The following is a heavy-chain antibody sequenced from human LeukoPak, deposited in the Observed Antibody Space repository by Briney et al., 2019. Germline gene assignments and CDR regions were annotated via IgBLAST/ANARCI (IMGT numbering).Heavy chain of an antibody. Sequence: PGGSLRLSCAASGFTVFSNYMSWVRQAPGKGLEWVSVIYSDGTTYYADSVQGRFTISRDNSKNTVYLQMKSLRAEDTAVYFCARERSYYYYYMDVWGKGTTGTVSS. D-gene: IGHD3-10*01. J-gene: IGHJ6*03. CDR2: IYSDGTT. CDR1: GFTVFSNY. CDR3: ARERSYYYYYMDV. V-gene: IGHV3-53*01.